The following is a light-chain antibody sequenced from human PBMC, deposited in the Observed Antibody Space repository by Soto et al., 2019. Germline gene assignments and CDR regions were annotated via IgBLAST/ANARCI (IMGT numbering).Light chain of an antibody. CDR1: SSNIGSNT. J-gene: IGLJ1*01. Sequence: QSVLTQSPSASGTPGQRVTISCSGSSSNIGSNTVNWYQQLPGTAPKLLIHTNNERPSGVPDRFSGSKSGTSASLAISGLQSEDEADYYCAGWDDSLNGLYVFGTGTKLTVL. V-gene: IGLV1-44*01. CDR3: AGWDDSLNGLYV. CDR2: TNN.